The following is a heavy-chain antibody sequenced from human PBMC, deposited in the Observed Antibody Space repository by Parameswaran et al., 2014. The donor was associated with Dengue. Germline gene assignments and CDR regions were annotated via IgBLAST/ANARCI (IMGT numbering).Heavy chain of an antibody. J-gene: IGHJ3*02. D-gene: IGHD7-27*01. Sequence: VRQMPGKGLEWVSSISSSSSYIYYADSVKGRFTISRDNAKNSLYLQMNSLRAEDTAVYYCARDRPDLLETGHDAFDIWGQGTMVTVSS. CDR3: ARDRPDLLETGHDAFDI. V-gene: IGHV3-21*01. CDR2: ISSSSSYI.